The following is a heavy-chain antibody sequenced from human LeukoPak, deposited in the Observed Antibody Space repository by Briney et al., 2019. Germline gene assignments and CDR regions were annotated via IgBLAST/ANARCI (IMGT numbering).Heavy chain of an antibody. V-gene: IGHV3-23*01. CDR2: ISGSGGST. CDR1: GFTFTSFA. Sequence: GRSLRLSCAASGFTFTSFAMTWVRQAPGKGLEWVSAISGSGGSTYYADSVKGRFTISRDNSKNTLYLQMNSLRAEDTAVYYCAKGTREYSYLLILDYWGQGTLVTVSS. J-gene: IGHJ4*02. CDR3: AKGTREYSYLLILDY. D-gene: IGHD5-18*01.